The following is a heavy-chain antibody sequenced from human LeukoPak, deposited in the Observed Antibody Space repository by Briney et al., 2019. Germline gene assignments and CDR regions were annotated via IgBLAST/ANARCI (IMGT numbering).Heavy chain of an antibody. J-gene: IGHJ4*02. CDR1: GFTFSSYA. Sequence: GRSLRLSCAASGFTFSSYAMHWVRQAPGKGLEWVAVISYDGSNKYYAEYGKGRFTISRDNSKNTLYLQMNSLRAEDTAVYYCAQGLVRGAKFDYWGQGTLVTVSS. CDR2: ISYDGSNK. CDR3: AQGLVRGAKFDY. D-gene: IGHD3-10*01. V-gene: IGHV3-30*04.